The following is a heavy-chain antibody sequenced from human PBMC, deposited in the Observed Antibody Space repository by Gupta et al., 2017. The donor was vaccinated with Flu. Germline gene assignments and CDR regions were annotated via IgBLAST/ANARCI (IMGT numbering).Heavy chain of an antibody. CDR2: ISSSSSNI. J-gene: IGHJ3*02. CDR1: RFTYSSYS. V-gene: IGHV3-21*01. CDR3: ARDTIFGVVIDAFDI. D-gene: IGHD3-3*01. Sequence: EVQLVQSGGGLVKPGGSLRLSCADSRFTYSSYSMNWVRQAPGKGLEWVSYISSSSSNIYYADSVKGRFTISRDNAKHSLYLQMNSLRAEDTAVYYCARDTIFGVVIDAFDIWGQGTMVTVSS.